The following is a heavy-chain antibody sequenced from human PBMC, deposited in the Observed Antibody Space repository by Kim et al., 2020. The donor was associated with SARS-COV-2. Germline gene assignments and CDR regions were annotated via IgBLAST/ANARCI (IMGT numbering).Heavy chain of an antibody. D-gene: IGHD6-19*01. Sequence: SETLSLTCTVSGGSISSSSYYWGWIRQPPGKGLEWIGSIYYSGSTYYNPSLKSRVTISVDTSKNQFSLKLSSVAAADTAVYYCARQESSGNWYEGWFDPWGQGTLVTVSS. CDR2: IYYSGST. CDR1: GGSISSSSYY. CDR3: ARQESSGNWYEGWFDP. V-gene: IGHV4-39*01. J-gene: IGHJ5*02.